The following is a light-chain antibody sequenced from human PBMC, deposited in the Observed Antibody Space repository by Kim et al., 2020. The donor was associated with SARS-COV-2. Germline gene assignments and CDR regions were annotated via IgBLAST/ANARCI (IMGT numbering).Light chain of an antibody. CDR2: AAS. J-gene: IGKJ2*01. CDR3: QHYHSYPYT. Sequence: SASVGDSVTITCRASQDISNYLAWFQLTPGKAPKSLIYAASRLHTGVPSRFSGSHSGTDFTLTISGLQPEDFATYFCQHYHSYPYTFGQGTKLEIK. CDR1: QDISNY. V-gene: IGKV1-16*01.